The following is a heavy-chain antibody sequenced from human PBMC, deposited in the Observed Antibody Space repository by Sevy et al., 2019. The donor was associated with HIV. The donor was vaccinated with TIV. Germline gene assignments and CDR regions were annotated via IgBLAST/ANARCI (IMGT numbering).Heavy chain of an antibody. CDR3: ARDRGLFRFLEWPNYYGMDV. J-gene: IGHJ6*02. CDR2: INAGNGNT. CDR1: GYTFTSYA. Sequence: ASVKVSCKASGYTFTSYAMHWVRQAPGQRLEWMGWINAGNGNTKYSQKFQGRVTITRDTSASTAYMELSSLRSEDTAVYYCARDRGLFRFLEWPNYYGMDVWGQGTTVTVSS. V-gene: IGHV1-3*01. D-gene: IGHD3-3*01.